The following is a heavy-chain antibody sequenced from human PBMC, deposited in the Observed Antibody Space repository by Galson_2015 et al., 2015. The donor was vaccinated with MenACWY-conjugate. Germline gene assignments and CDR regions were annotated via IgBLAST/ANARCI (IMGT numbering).Heavy chain of an antibody. CDR1: GFSLTMSGVG. D-gene: IGHD1-26*01. Sequence: PALVKPTQTLTLTCTFSGFSLTMSGVGVGWIRQPPGKALEWLALIYWDDDKRYSPSLKSRLTISKDTSKNQVVLTMTNMDPVDTATYYCARISGGYSNAYYFDYWGQGTLVTVSS. J-gene: IGHJ4*02. CDR3: ARISGGYSNAYYFDY. CDR2: IYWDDDK. V-gene: IGHV2-5*02.